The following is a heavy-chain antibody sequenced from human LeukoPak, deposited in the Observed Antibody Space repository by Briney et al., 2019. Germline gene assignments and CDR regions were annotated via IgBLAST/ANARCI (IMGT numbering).Heavy chain of an antibody. Sequence: EASVKVSCKASGYTFTGYYMHWVRQAPGQGLEWMGWINPNSGGTNYAQKFQGRVTMTRDTSISTAYMELSRLRSDDTAVYYCARPYYGSGSYYYWGQGTLVTVSS. V-gene: IGHV1-2*02. J-gene: IGHJ4*02. D-gene: IGHD3-10*01. CDR1: GYTFTGYY. CDR2: INPNSGGT. CDR3: ARPYYGSGSYYY.